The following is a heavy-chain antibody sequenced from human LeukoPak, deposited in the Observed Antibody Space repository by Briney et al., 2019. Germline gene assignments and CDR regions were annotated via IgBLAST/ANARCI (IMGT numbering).Heavy chain of an antibody. V-gene: IGHV1-2*02. CDR2: INPNSGGT. CDR1: GGTFSSYA. Sequence: GASVKVSCKASGGTFSSYAISWVRQAPGQGLEWMGWINPNSGGTNYAQKFQGRVTMTRDTSISTAYMELSRLRSDDTAVYYCARDLPVVYARNYYYYGIDVWGQGTTVTVSS. J-gene: IGHJ6*02. CDR3: ARDLPVVYARNYYYYGIDV. D-gene: IGHD2-8*01.